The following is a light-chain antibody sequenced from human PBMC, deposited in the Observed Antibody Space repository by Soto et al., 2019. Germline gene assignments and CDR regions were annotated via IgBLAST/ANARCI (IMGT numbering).Light chain of an antibody. J-gene: IGKJ1*01. Sequence: EVVMTQSPATLSVSPGERATLSCRASQSVSSNLAWYQQKPGQAPRLLIYGASTRAAGIPARFSGSGSGTDFTLTISRLEPEDFAVYYCQQYNGWPWTFGLGTKVDIK. CDR1: QSVSSN. CDR3: QQYNGWPWT. CDR2: GAS. V-gene: IGKV3-15*01.